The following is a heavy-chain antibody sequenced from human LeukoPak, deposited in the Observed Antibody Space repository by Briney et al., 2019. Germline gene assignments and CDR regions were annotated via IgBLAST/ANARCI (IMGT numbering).Heavy chain of an antibody. CDR3: ARHLGPDI. Sequence: PGGSLRLSCAASGFTFSNYAMSWVRQAPGKGLEGVSVISDNGGGTFYVDSVKGRFTVSRDNSKKTLYLQMNSLRAEDTAVYYCARHLGPDIWGQGTKVTVSS. V-gene: IGHV3-23*01. CDR2: ISDNGGGT. J-gene: IGHJ3*02. CDR1: GFTFSNYA.